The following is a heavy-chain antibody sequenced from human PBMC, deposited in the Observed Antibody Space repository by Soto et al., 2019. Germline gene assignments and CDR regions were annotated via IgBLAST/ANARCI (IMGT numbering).Heavy chain of an antibody. CDR3: ARVGHSTNDGMAV. V-gene: IGHV1-69*01. CDR2: IIPFFGTS. Sequence: QVQLVQSGAEVKKPGSSVKVSCEASGGTFSSYPINWVRQAPGQGLEWMGGIIPFFGTSNYAQKFQGRVTITADDSTSTAYMELRSLRSEATAVYYCARVGHSTNDGMAVWGQGATVTVSS. D-gene: IGHD6-13*01. CDR1: GGTFSSYP. J-gene: IGHJ6*02.